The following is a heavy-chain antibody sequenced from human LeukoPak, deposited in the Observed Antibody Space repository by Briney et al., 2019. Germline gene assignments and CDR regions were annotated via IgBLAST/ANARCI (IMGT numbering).Heavy chain of an antibody. CDR1: GGTFSSYA. Sequence: SVKVSCKASGGTFSSYAISWVRQAPGQGLEWMGGIIPIFGTANYAQKFQGRVTITADESTSTAYMELSSLRSEDTAVYYCAREPRQLGYYYYYYMDVWGKGTTVTVSS. D-gene: IGHD6-13*01. CDR3: AREPRQLGYYYYYYMDV. CDR2: IIPIFGTA. V-gene: IGHV1-69*13. J-gene: IGHJ6*03.